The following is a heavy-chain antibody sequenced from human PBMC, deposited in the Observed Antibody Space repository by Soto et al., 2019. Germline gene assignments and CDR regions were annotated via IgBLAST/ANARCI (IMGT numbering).Heavy chain of an antibody. J-gene: IGHJ4*02. CDR3: TTAPDYGDYEGY. CDR2: IKSKTDGGTT. V-gene: IGHV3-15*01. Sequence: EVQLVESGGGLVKPGGSLRLSCAASGFTFSNAWMSWVRQAPGKGLEWVGRIKSKTDGGTTDYAAPVKGRFTISRDDSKNTLYLPINSLKTEDTAVYYCTTAPDYGDYEGYWGQGTLVTVSS. D-gene: IGHD4-17*01. CDR1: GFTFSNAW.